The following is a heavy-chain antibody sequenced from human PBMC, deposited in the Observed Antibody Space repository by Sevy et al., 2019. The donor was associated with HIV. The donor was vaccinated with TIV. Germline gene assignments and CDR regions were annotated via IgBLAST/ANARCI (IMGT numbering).Heavy chain of an antibody. V-gene: IGHV3-30-3*01. CDR1: GFTFSSYA. CDR3: ARDPYYSDSSGYFLD. Sequence: GGSLRLSCAASGFTFSSYAMHWVRQAPGKGLEWVAVISYDGSNKYYADSVKGRFTISRDNSKNTLYLQMNSLRAEDTAVYYCARDPYYSDSSGYFLDWGQGTLVTVSS. CDR2: ISYDGSNK. D-gene: IGHD3-22*01. J-gene: IGHJ4*02.